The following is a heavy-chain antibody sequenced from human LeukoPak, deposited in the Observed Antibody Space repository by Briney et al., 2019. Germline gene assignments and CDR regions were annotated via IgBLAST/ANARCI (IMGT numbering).Heavy chain of an antibody. V-gene: IGHV3-74*01. CDR2: IKSDGSST. J-gene: IGHJ5*02. Sequence: GGSLRLSCAASGFTFSGSAMHWVRQAPGKGLVWVSRIKSDGSSTTYADSVKGRFTISRDNAKNTLYLQMNSLRAEDTAVYYCARATLGYSSGWYDNWGQGTLVTVSS. CDR1: GFTFSGSA. CDR3: ARATLGYSSGWYDN. D-gene: IGHD6-19*01.